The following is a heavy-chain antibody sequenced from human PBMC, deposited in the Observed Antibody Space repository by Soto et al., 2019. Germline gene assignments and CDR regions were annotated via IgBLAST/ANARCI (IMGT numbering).Heavy chain of an antibody. D-gene: IGHD3-22*01. CDR1: GGTFSSYA. Sequence: QVQLVQSGAEVKKPGSSVKVSCKASGGTFSSYAISWVRQAPGRGVEWMGGVIPIFGTANYAQKFQGRVTITADKSTSTAYLELSSLRSEDTAVYYCARDDSSGYYYDRDAFDIWGQGTMVTVSS. J-gene: IGHJ3*02. V-gene: IGHV1-69*06. CDR3: ARDDSSGYYYDRDAFDI. CDR2: VIPIFGTA.